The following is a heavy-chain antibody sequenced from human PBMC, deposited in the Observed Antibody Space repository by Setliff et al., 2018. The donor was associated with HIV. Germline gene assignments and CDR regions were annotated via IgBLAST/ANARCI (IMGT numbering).Heavy chain of an antibody. Sequence: ASVKVSCKASGYTFTSFDINWVRQATGQGLEWMGWMNPNSGNSGFAQKFQGRVTITRNSSISTAYMELSSLRFGDTAVYYCTRIRAMVRGVTSYDAFDIWGQGTKVTVSS. D-gene: IGHD3-10*01. CDR3: TRIRAMVRGVTSYDAFDI. CDR2: MNPNSGNS. CDR1: GYTFTSFD. J-gene: IGHJ3*02. V-gene: IGHV1-8*01.